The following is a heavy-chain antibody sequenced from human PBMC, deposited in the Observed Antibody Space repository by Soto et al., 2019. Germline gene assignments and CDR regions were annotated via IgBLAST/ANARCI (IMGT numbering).Heavy chain of an antibody. CDR3: ARGDDYSNYRSPPPFDY. Sequence: GASVKVSCKASGGTFSSYAISWVRQAPGQGLEWMGGIIPIFGTANYAQKFQGRVTITADESTSTAYTELSSLRSEDTAVYYCARGDDYSNYRSPPPFDYWGQGTLVTVSS. J-gene: IGHJ4*02. V-gene: IGHV1-69*13. CDR1: GGTFSSYA. CDR2: IIPIFGTA. D-gene: IGHD4-4*01.